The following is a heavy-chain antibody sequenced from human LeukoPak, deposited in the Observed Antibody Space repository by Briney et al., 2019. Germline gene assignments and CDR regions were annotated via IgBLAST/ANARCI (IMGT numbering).Heavy chain of an antibody. CDR2: INHSGYT. CDR3: TRAVAGHPD. J-gene: IGHJ4*02. CDR1: GVPFSTYY. D-gene: IGHD6-19*01. Sequence: SETLSLTCGVSGVPFSTYYWSWVRQSPRQGLEWIWEINHSGYTNYNPSLKSRVTMSIDTSKNQFSLMLSSVTAADTGVYYCTRAVAGHPDWGQGTLVTVSS. V-gene: IGHV4-34*01.